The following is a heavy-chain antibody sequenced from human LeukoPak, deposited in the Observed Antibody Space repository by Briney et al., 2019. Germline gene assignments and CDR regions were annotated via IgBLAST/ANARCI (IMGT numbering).Heavy chain of an antibody. CDR2: IYYSGST. V-gene: IGHV4-59*01. Sequence: SETLSLTCTVSGGSISTYFWNWIRQPPGKGLEWIGYIYYSGSTNYNPSLKSRVTISVDTSKNQFSLKLSSVTAADTAVYYCAREGIGGTTDAFDIWGQGTMVTVSS. D-gene: IGHD1-1*01. CDR1: GGSISTYF. CDR3: AREGIGGTTDAFDI. J-gene: IGHJ3*02.